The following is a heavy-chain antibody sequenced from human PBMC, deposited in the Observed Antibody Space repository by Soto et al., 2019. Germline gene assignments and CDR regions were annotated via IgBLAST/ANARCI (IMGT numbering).Heavy chain of an antibody. CDR1: GGSFKSGSYS. CDR3: ARDFAYFDS. V-gene: IGHV4-61*01. J-gene: IGHJ4*02. CDR2: VYHTGRT. D-gene: IGHD3-3*01. Sequence: SETLSLTCTVSGGSFKSGSYSWSWFRQPTGKGLEWIGYVYHTGRTSYNPSLKSRVSISMATSKNQFSLNLDSVTAADTAVYFCARDFAYFDSWGQGTLVTVSS.